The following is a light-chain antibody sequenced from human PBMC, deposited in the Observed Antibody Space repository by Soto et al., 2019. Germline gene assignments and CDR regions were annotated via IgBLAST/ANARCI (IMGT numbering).Light chain of an antibody. Sequence: ETVMTQSPATLSVSPGERATLSCRASQSVSSNLAWYQQKPGQAPRLLIYGASTRATGIPARFSGSGSGTEFTLTISILQSEDFAVYYCQLYNYWPGTFGQGTKVEIK. V-gene: IGKV3-15*01. CDR1: QSVSSN. CDR3: QLYNYWPGT. J-gene: IGKJ1*01. CDR2: GAS.